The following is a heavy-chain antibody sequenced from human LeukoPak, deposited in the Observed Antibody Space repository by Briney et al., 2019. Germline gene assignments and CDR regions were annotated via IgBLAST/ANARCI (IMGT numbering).Heavy chain of an antibody. CDR3: ARDRAVTQDWVEFDP. V-gene: IGHV3-66*03. CDR2: IRDSGET. D-gene: IGHD4-17*01. J-gene: IGHJ5*02. CDR1: GFNVGKYF. Sequence: GSLRLSCAGPGFNVGKYFISWVRQGPGKGVEWGSLIRDSGETFYADSVKGRFTISRDNSKNTMYLQMNRLRVEDTAVYFCARDRAVTQDWVEFDPWGQGTLVTVSS.